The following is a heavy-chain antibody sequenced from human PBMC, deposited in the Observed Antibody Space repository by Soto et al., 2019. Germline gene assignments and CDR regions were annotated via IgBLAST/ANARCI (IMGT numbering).Heavy chain of an antibody. CDR2: ISSSGSTI. D-gene: IGHD1-26*01. CDR3: ARPRGGGSYCDY. V-gene: IGHV3-11*01. Sequence: GGSLRLSCAASGFTFSDYYISCGRQAPWKGLEWVSYISSSGSTIYYADSVKGRFTISRDNAKNSLYLQMNSLRAEDTAVYYCARPRGGGSYCDYWGQGTLVTVS. CDR1: GFTFSDYY. J-gene: IGHJ4*02.